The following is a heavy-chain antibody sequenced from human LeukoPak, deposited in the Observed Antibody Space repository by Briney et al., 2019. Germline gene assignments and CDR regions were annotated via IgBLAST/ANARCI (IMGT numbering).Heavy chain of an antibody. D-gene: IGHD6-13*01. CDR2: IWYDGSYE. CDR3: ATDSGYSRKARFDP. Sequence: GGSLRLSCAASGFTFSTSWMHWVRQAPGKGLEWVAVIWYDGSYEYYADSVKGRFTISRDNSNNTLFLQMNSLRVEDTAVYYCATDSGYSRKARFDPWGQGTLVTVSS. J-gene: IGHJ5*02. CDR1: GFTFSTSW. V-gene: IGHV3-33*08.